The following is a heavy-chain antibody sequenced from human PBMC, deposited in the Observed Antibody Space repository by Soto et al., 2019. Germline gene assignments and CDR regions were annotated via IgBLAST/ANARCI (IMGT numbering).Heavy chain of an antibody. CDR2: INPKDGGT. V-gene: IGHV1-2*02. J-gene: IGHJ5*02. CDR1: GYTFTDYF. CDR3: ARDSPHGNLRFDL. D-gene: IGHD4-17*01. Sequence: GASVKVSCKASGYTFTDYFIHWVRQAPGQGLEWMVWINPKDGGTNYAQKFQGRVTLTRDTSISTAYMELTSLTSDDTAVYYCARDSPHGNLRFDLWGKGNLVTFYS.